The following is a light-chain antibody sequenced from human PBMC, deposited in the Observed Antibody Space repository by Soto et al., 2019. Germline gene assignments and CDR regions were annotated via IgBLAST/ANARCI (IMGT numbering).Light chain of an antibody. CDR1: QSVSSSY. CDR2: GAS. J-gene: IGKJ1*01. V-gene: IGKV3-20*01. CDR3: QQYGRT. Sequence: EIVLTQSPGTLSLSPGERATLSCRASQSVSSSYLAWYQQKPGQAPRLLIYGASSRAPGIPDRFSGSGSGTDFTLTISRLEPEDFAVYYCQQYGRTFGQGTKVEIK.